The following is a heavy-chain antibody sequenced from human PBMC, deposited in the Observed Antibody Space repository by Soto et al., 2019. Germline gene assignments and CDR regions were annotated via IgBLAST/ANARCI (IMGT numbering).Heavy chain of an antibody. CDR3: ARGRPANCSGGSCYYYGMDV. D-gene: IGHD2-15*01. V-gene: IGHV4-34*01. Sequence: SETLSLTCAVYGGSFSGYYWSWIRQPPGKGLEWIGEINHSGSTNYNPSLKSRVTISVDTSKNQFSLKLSSVTAADTAVYYCARGRPANCSGGSCYYYGMDVWGQGTTVTVSS. CDR2: INHSGST. J-gene: IGHJ6*02. CDR1: GGSFSGYY.